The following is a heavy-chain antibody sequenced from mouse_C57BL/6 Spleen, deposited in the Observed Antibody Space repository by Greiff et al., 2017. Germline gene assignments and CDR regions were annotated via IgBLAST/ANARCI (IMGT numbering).Heavy chain of an antibody. CDR2: IYPGGGYT. V-gene: IGHV1-63*01. CDR3: AREGLYGSSPYWYFDV. J-gene: IGHJ1*03. D-gene: IGHD1-1*01. Sequence: QVQLQQSGAELVRPGTSVKMSCKASGYTFTNYWIGWAKQRPGHGLEWIGDIYPGGGYTNYNEKFKGKATLTADKSSSNAYMQFSSLTSEDSAIYYCAREGLYGSSPYWYFDVWGTGTTVTVSS. CDR1: GYTFTNYW.